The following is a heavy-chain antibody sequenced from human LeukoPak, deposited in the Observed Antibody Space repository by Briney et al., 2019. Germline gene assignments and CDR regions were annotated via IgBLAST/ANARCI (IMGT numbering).Heavy chain of an antibody. CDR3: ARDTTGSGSYLNWFDP. CDR2: MNPNSGNT. J-gene: IGHJ5*02. CDR1: GYTFTSYG. Sequence: ASVKVSCKASGYTFTSYGITWVRQAPGQGLEWMGWMNPNSGNTGYAQKLRGRVTMTTDTSTSTAYMELRSLRSDDTAVYYCARDTTGSGSYLNWFDPWGQGTLVTVSS. V-gene: IGHV1-18*01. D-gene: IGHD1-26*01.